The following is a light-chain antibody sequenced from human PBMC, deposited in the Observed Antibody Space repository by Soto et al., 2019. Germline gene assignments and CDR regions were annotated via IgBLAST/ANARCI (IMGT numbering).Light chain of an antibody. J-gene: IGKJ5*01. CDR3: QQYGSSPLIT. Sequence: EIVSTGSPGIPSLNPGERATLSCRASQSVSSSYLAWYQQKPGQAPRLLIYGASSRATGIPDRFSGSGSGTDFTLTISRLEPEDFAVYYCQQYGSSPLITFGQGTRLEIK. CDR2: GAS. V-gene: IGKV3-20*01. CDR1: QSVSSSY.